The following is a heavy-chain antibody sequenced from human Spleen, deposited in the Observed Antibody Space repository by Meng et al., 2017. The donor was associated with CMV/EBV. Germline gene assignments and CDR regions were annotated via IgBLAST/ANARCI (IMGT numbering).Heavy chain of an antibody. CDR1: GGTFSSYT. CDR2: IIPILGIA. CDR3: AGGPQHQLQLNWFDP. Sequence: SVKVSCKAFGGTFSSYTISWVRQAPGQGLEWMGRIIPILGIANYAQKFQGRVTITADKSTSTAYMELSSLRSEDTAVYYCAGGPQHQLQLNWFDPWGQGTLVTVSS. D-gene: IGHD2-2*01. J-gene: IGHJ5*02. V-gene: IGHV1-69*02.